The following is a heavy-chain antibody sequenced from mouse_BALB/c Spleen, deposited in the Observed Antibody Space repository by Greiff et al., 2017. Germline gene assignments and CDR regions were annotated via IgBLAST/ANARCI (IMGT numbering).Heavy chain of an antibody. CDR3: AREGWLRQSYWYFDV. CDR1: GYSITSDYA. J-gene: IGHJ1*01. CDR2: ISYSGST. D-gene: IGHD2-2*01. Sequence: EVQLQESGPGLVKPSQSLSLTCTVTGYSITSDYAWNWIRQFPGNKLEWMGYISYSGSTSYNPSLKSRISITRDTSKNQFFLQLNSVTTEDTATYYCAREGWLRQSYWYFDVWGAGTTVTVSS. V-gene: IGHV3-2*02.